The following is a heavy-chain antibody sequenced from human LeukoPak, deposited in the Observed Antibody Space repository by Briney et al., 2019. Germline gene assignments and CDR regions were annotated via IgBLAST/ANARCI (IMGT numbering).Heavy chain of an antibody. CDR3: AKIGYSYGFDY. CDR2: IYYSGST. Sequence: SEALSLPCTVSGGSISSYYWSWIRQPPGKGLEWIGYIYYSGSTNYTPSLKSRVTISVDTSKNQFSLKLSSVTAADTAVYYCAKIGYSYGFDYWGQGTLVTVSS. CDR1: GGSISSYY. D-gene: IGHD5-18*01. J-gene: IGHJ4*02. V-gene: IGHV4-59*08.